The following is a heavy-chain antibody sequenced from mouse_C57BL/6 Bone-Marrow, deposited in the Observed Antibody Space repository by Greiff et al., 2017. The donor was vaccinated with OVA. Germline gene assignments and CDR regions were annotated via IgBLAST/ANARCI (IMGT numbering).Heavy chain of an antibody. D-gene: IGHD4-1*01. J-gene: IGHJ4*01. CDR1: GYTFTSYW. V-gene: IGHV1-69*01. Sequence: QVQLQQPGAELVMPGASVKLSCKASGYTFTSYWMPWVQQRPGQGLEWIGEIDPSDSYTNYNQKFKSKSTLTVDKSSSTAYMQLSSLTSEDSAVYYCARDWAYAMDYWGQGTSVTVSS. CDR2: IDPSDSYT. CDR3: ARDWAYAMDY.